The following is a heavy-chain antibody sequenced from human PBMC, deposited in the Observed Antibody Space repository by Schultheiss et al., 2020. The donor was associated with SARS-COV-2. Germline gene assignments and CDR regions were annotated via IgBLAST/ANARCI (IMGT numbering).Heavy chain of an antibody. Sequence: SQTLSLTCAVSGGSISSGGYYWSWIRQPPGKRLEWIGYIYYSGSTYYNPSLKSRVTISVDTSKNQFSLKLSSVTAADTAVYYCARHDATIGTDYYYGMDVWGQGTTVTVSS. J-gene: IGHJ6*02. CDR3: ARHDATIGTDYYYGMDV. CDR2: IYYSGST. V-gene: IGHV4-31*11. D-gene: IGHD5-12*01. CDR1: GGSISSGGYY.